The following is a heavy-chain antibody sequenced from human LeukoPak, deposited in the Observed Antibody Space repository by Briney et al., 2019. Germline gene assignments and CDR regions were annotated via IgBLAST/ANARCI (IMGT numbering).Heavy chain of an antibody. CDR2: ISGSGGST. Sequence: GGSLRLPCAASGFTFSSYAMSWVRQAPGKGLEWVSAISGSGGSTYYADSVKGWFTISRDNSKNTLYLQMNSLRAEDTAVYYCAKLGDPRVDTAMVRSWGQGTLVTVSS. D-gene: IGHD5-18*01. CDR1: GFTFSSYA. J-gene: IGHJ4*02. CDR3: AKLGDPRVDTAMVRS. V-gene: IGHV3-23*01.